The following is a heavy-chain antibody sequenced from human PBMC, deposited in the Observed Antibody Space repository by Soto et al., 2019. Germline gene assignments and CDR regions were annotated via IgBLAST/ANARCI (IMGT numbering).Heavy chain of an antibody. D-gene: IGHD2-21*02. V-gene: IGHV1-18*04. CDR3: ARGVYCGGDCYSYYFDY. CDR2: ISAYNGNT. J-gene: IGHJ4*02. CDR1: GYTFTSYG. Sequence: GASVKVSCKASGYTFTSYGISWVRQAPGQGLEWMGWISAYNGNTNYAQKLQGRVTMTTDTSTSTAYMELRSLRSDDTAVYYCARGVYCGGDCYSYYFDYWGQGTLVTVSS.